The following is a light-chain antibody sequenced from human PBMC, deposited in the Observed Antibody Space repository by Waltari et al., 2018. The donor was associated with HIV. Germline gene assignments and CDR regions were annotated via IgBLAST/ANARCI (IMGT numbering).Light chain of an antibody. CDR1: SSDVGSSKH. CDR2: EVS. J-gene: IGLJ2*01. Sequence: QSALPQPASVSGSPGQSITISCPRSSSDVGSSKHVSWYQQHPGKAPKLRIYEVSKRPAGVSNRYSASKSGKTASLTVSGLRAEDEADYYCSSYAGSSTFVIFGGGTKLTVL. CDR3: SSYAGSSTFVI. V-gene: IGLV2-23*02.